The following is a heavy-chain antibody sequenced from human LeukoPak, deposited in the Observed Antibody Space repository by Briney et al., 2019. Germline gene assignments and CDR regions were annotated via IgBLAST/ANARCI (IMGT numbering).Heavy chain of an antibody. J-gene: IGHJ5*02. D-gene: IGHD3-22*01. V-gene: IGHV4-38-2*01. CDR3: ARHIDYYDSSGYFSWFDP. CDR2: IYHSGST. Sequence: SETLLLTCAVSGYSISSGYYWGWVRQPPGKGLEWIGSIYHSGSTYYNPSLKSRVTISVDTSKNQFSLKLSSVTAADTAVYYCARHIDYYDSSGYFSWFDPWGRGTLVTVSS. CDR1: GYSISSGYY.